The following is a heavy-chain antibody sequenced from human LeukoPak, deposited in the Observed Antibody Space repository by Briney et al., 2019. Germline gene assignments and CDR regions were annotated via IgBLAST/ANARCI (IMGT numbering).Heavy chain of an antibody. D-gene: IGHD7-27*01. Sequence: ASVKVSCKASGGTFSSYAISWVRQAPGQGLEWMGGIIPIFGTANYAQKFQGRVTITTDESTSTAYMELSSLRAEDTAVYYCARVGLGIGDYWGQGTLVTVSS. CDR3: ARVGLGIGDY. CDR2: IIPIFGTA. CDR1: GGTFSSYA. J-gene: IGHJ4*02. V-gene: IGHV1-69*05.